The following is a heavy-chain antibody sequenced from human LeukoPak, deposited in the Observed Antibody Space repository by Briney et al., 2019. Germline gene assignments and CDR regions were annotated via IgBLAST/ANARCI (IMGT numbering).Heavy chain of an antibody. CDR3: AIQSPAYDGGHY. CDR2: ISAYNGNT. D-gene: IGHD5-12*01. V-gene: IGHV1-18*01. CDR1: GYTFPNYG. J-gene: IGHJ4*02. Sequence: ASVKVSCKASGYTFPNYGITWVRQAPGQGLEWMGWISAYNGNTNYAQKLQGRVTMTTDTSTSTAYMELRSLRSDDTAVYYCAIQSPAYDGGHYWGQGTLVTVSS.